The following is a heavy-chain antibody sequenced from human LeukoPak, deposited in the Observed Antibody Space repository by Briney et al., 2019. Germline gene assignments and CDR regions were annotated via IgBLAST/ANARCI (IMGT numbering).Heavy chain of an antibody. D-gene: IGHD3-22*01. V-gene: IGHV4-59*01. CDR1: GGSISRYY. CDR3: ASSSSGYYYDADY. J-gene: IGHJ4*02. Sequence: PSETLSLTCTVSGGSISRYYWSWIRQPPGKGLEWIGYIYYSWSTNYNPSLKSRVTISVDTSKNQFSLKLSSVTAADTAVYYCASSSSGYYYDADYCGQGTLATVSS. CDR2: IYYSWST.